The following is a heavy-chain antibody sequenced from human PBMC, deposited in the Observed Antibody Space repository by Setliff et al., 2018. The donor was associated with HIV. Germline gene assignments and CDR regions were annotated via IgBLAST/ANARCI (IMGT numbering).Heavy chain of an antibody. CDR3: VRSFQGGCFDS. Sequence: PGGSLRLSCAVSGFTVSANYMHWARQAPGKGLEWLSMIDMAGNTYYADSVRGRFTISRDNSKNNLYLEMNSLRVEDSAVYYCVRSFQGGCFDSWGQGTQVTVSS. CDR1: GFTVSANY. CDR2: IDMAGNT. J-gene: IGHJ4*03. V-gene: IGHV3-53*01.